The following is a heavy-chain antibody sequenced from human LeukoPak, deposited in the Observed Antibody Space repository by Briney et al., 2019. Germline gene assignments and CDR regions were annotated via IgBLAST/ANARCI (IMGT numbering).Heavy chain of an antibody. D-gene: IGHD1-26*01. CDR1: GFTFSSYS. J-gene: IGHJ4*02. CDR2: ISSSSSTI. V-gene: IGHV3-48*01. CDR3: ARVMDPLSGSYYSVDY. Sequence: PGGSLRLSCAASGFTFSSYSMNWVRQAPGKGLEWVSYISSSSSTIYYADSVKGRFTISRDNAKNSLYLQMNSLRAEDTAVYYCARVMDPLSGSYYSVDYWGQGTLVTVSS.